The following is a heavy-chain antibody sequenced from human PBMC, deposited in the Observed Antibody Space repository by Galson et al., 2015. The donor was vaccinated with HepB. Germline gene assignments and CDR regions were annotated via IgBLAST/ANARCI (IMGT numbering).Heavy chain of an antibody. CDR1: GFTFSTYS. CDR3: VRARREVLRFFDSYL. Sequence: SLRLSCAAYGFTFSTYSMTWVRQAPGMGLEWVSSINSVSSHIYSADSVRGRFTISRDNAKNSLSLQMNSLRVEDTAVYYLVRARREVLRFFDSYLWCQGTLVTVSS. V-gene: IGHV3-21*01. CDR2: INSVSSHI. D-gene: IGHD3-9*01. J-gene: IGHJ5*02.